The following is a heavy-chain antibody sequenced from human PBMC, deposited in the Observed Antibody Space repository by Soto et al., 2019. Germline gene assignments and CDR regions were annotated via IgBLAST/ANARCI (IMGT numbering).Heavy chain of an antibody. CDR2: IRSKAYGGTT. Sequence: SLRLSCTASGFTFGDYAMSWFRQAPGKGLEWVGFIRSKAYGGTTEYAASVKGRFTISRDDSKSIAYLQMNSLKTEDTAVYYCTRDYSSSWSADYYYGMDVWGQGTTVTVS. CDR3: TRDYSSSWSADYYYGMDV. CDR1: GFTFGDYA. V-gene: IGHV3-49*03. D-gene: IGHD6-13*01. J-gene: IGHJ6*02.